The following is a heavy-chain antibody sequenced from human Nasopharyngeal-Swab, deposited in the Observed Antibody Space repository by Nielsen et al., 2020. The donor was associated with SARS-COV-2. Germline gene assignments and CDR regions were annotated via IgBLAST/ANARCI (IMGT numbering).Heavy chain of an antibody. CDR2: ISYDGSNK. Sequence: GGSLRLSCAASGFTFSNYGMHWVRQAPGKGLEWVAVISYDGSNKYYADSVKGRFTISRDNSKNTVYLQMSSLRAEDTAVYYCARDRTVAGLDYWGQGTLVTVSS. CDR3: ARDRTVAGLDY. J-gene: IGHJ4*02. CDR1: GFTFSNYG. V-gene: IGHV3-30*03. D-gene: IGHD6-19*01.